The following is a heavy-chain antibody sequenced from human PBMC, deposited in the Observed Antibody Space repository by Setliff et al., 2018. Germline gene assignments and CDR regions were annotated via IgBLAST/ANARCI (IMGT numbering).Heavy chain of an antibody. V-gene: IGHV3-7*01. CDR3: ARPGRSNYWDSFDY. CDR1: GFAFSSYW. Sequence: ESLKISCAASGFAFSSYWMSWVRQAPGKGLEWVANINQDGSEKYYVDSVKGRFTISRDNAKNSLYLQMNSLRADDTAVYYCARPGRSNYWDSFDYWGQGTLVTVSS. D-gene: IGHD3-10*01. CDR2: INQDGSEK. J-gene: IGHJ4*02.